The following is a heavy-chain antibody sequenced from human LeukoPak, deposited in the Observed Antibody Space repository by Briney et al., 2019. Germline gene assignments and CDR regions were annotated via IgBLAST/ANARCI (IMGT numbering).Heavy chain of an antibody. V-gene: IGHV4-39*07. D-gene: IGHD6-6*01. CDR2: IYYSGTT. Sequence: PSETLSLTCTVSGGSISSSSYYWGWIRQPPGKGPEWVGSIYYSGTTHYNPSVKSRVTISVDTSKNQFSLKLSSVTAADTAVYYCARDSKEYSSSPNWFDPWGQGTLVTVSS. CDR1: GGSISSSSYY. J-gene: IGHJ5*02. CDR3: ARDSKEYSSSPNWFDP.